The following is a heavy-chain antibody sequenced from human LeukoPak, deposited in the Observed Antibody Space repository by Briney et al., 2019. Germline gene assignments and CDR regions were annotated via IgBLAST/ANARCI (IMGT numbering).Heavy chain of an antibody. V-gene: IGHV3-30*04. CDR3: ARDRWRATDYFDN. Sequence: GGSLRLSCVASGFTFSDYTIHWVRQAPGKGLECVTVISCDGNYRYYADSVKGRFTISRDNSKNTLYLQMNSLRPEDTAVYYCARDRWRATDYFDNWGQGTLVTVSS. CDR2: ISCDGNYR. D-gene: IGHD5-12*01. CDR1: GFTFSDYT. J-gene: IGHJ4*02.